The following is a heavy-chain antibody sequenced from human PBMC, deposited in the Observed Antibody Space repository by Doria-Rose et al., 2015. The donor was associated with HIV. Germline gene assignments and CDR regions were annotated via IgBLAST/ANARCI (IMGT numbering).Heavy chain of an antibody. CDR2: IYSDDGR. J-gene: IGHJ4*02. D-gene: IGHD6-13*01. CDR3: ARIKSSRWYHKYYFDF. Sequence: ESGPVLVKPTETLTLTCTVSGVSLSSPGMGVSWIRQPPGKALEWLANIYSDDGRSYKTSLKSRLTISRGTSKGQVVLTMTDMDPVDAATYYCARIKSSRWYHKYYFDFWGRGPLVIVSA. V-gene: IGHV2-26*01. CDR1: GVSLSSPGMG.